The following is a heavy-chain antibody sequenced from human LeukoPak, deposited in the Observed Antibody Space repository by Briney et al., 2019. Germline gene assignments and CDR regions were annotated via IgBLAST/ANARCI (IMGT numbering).Heavy chain of an antibody. J-gene: IGHJ5*02. CDR2: INAGNGNT. D-gene: IGHD3-10*01. Sequence: ASVKVSCKASGYTFTSYAMHWVRQAPGQRLEWMGWINAGNGNTKYSQEFQGRVTITRDTSASTTYMELSSLRSEDMAVYYCTRGARFRSYGSGTYYTSLPFDPWGQGTLVTVSS. CDR1: GYTFTSYA. V-gene: IGHV1-3*03. CDR3: TRGARFRSYGSGTYYTSLPFDP.